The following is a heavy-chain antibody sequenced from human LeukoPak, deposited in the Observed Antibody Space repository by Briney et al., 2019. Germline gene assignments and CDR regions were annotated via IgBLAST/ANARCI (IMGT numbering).Heavy chain of an antibody. Sequence: GGSLRLSCAASGFTFSSYGMHWVRQAPGKGLEWVAFIRYDGSNKYYADSVKGRFTISRDNSKNTLYLQMNSLRAEDTALYYCAKDIDYGSGSYYKSLDYWGQGTLVTVSS. CDR3: AKDIDYGSGSYYKSLDY. V-gene: IGHV3-30*02. CDR1: GFTFSSYG. CDR2: IRYDGSNK. D-gene: IGHD3-10*01. J-gene: IGHJ4*02.